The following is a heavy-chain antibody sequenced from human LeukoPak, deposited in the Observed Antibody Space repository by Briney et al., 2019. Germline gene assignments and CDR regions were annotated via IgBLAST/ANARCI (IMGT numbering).Heavy chain of an antibody. V-gene: IGHV3-48*04. CDR3: ARSWVRYFDWLPPRGFDY. CDR2: ISSSGSTI. Sequence: PGGSLRLSCAASGFTFSSYWMHWVRQAPGKGLEWVSYISSSGSTIYYADSVKGRFTISRDNAKNSLYLQMNSLRAEDTAVYYCARSWVRYFDWLPPRGFDYWGQGTLVTVSS. CDR1: GFTFSSYW. D-gene: IGHD3-9*01. J-gene: IGHJ4*02.